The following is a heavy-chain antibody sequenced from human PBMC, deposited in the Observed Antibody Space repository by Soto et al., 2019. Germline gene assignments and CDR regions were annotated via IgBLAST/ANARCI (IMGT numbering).Heavy chain of an antibody. CDR2: IYWNDDK. CDR1: GFSLSTSGVG. CDR3: AHTSSGSYRYDAFDI. D-gene: IGHD1-26*01. J-gene: IGHJ3*02. Sequence: QITLKESGPTLVKPTQTLTLTCTFSGFSLSTSGVGVGWIRQPPGKALEWLALIYWNDDKRYSPSLKSRLTITKDTSKNQVVLTMTNMDPVDTATYYGAHTSSGSYRYDAFDIWGQGTMVTVSS. V-gene: IGHV2-5*01.